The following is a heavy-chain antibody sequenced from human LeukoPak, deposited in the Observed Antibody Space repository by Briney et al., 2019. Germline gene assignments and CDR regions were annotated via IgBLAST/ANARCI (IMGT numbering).Heavy chain of an antibody. CDR2: INPNSGVT. CDR3: AREGGNGGFDY. J-gene: IGHJ4*02. V-gene: IGHV1-2*02. Sequence: ASVKVSCKASGYTFTAYYLHVVRQAPGQGLEWMAWINPNSGVTNYAQKFQGRVTMTRDTSISTAYMELSRLRSDDTAVYSCAREGGNGGFDYWGQGTLVTVSS. D-gene: IGHD4-23*01. CDR1: GYTFTAYY.